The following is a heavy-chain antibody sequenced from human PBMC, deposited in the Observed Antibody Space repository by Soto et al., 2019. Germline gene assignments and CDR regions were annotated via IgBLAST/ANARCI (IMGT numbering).Heavy chain of an antibody. D-gene: IGHD3-9*01. Sequence: SETLSRTWTVSGGSVSSGVYYWIWIRQPPGKGLDWIGYIYYSGSTNYNPSLKSRVTISVDTSKNQFSLKLSSVTAADTAVYYCASLSRPSTVDSYYFDYWGQGTLVTVSS. J-gene: IGHJ4*02. CDR2: IYYSGST. CDR3: ASLSRPSTVDSYYFDY. CDR1: GGSVSSGVYY. V-gene: IGHV4-61*08.